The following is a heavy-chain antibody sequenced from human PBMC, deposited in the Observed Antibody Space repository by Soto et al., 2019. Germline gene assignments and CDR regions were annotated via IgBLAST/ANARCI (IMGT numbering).Heavy chain of an antibody. D-gene: IGHD2-15*01. CDR2: IYYSGST. Sequence: QLQLQESGPGLVKPSETLSLTCTVSGGSISSSSYYWGWIRQPPGKGLEWIGSIYYSGSTYYNPSLKSRVTISGDMSKNQFARKLSSVTAADTAVYYCASHGYCSCGSCYFFDYWCQGTLVTVSS. J-gene: IGHJ4*02. CDR1: GGSISSSSYY. CDR3: ASHGYCSCGSCYFFDY. V-gene: IGHV4-39*01.